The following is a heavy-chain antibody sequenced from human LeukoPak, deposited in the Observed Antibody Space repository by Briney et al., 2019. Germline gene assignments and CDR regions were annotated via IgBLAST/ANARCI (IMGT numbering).Heavy chain of an antibody. J-gene: IGHJ4*02. CDR1: GGSISSSSYY. V-gene: IGHV4-39*07. CDR2: IYYSGST. CDR3: ARSHEYSGYVLFDY. Sequence: SETLSLTCTVSGGSISSSSYYWGWIRQPPGKGLEWIGSIYYSGSTYYNPSLKSRVTISVDTSKNQFSLKLSSVTAADTAVYYCARSHEYSGYVLFDYWGQGTLVTVSS. D-gene: IGHD5-12*01.